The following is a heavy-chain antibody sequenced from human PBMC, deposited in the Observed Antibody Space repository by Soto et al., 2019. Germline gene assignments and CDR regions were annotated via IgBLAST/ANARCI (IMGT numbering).Heavy chain of an antibody. D-gene: IGHD6-13*01. CDR3: AKDQGSSWYEIDY. CDR2: ISGSGGST. J-gene: IGHJ4*02. Sequence: EVQLLESGGGLVQPGGSLRLSCAASGFTFSNYAVTWVRQAPGKGLEWVSTISGSGGSTYYADSVKGRFTISRDNSTNTLYLQMNSLSAEDTAVYYCAKDQGSSWYEIDYWGLGTLVTVSS. CDR1: GFTFSNYA. V-gene: IGHV3-23*01.